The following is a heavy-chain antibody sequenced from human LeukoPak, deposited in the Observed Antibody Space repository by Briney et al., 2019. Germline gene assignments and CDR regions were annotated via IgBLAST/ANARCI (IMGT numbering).Heavy chain of an antibody. J-gene: IGHJ4*02. Sequence: GGSLRLSCAASGFTFSKYWMLWVRQAPGKGLESVSRIHTDGTVTTYADSVKGRFTVSRDNADNTMFLQMNSVRDEDTAVYYCATKQWLAPPPDSWGQGTPVTVSS. CDR1: GFTFSKYW. CDR3: ATKQWLAPPPDS. V-gene: IGHV3-74*01. CDR2: IHTDGTVT. D-gene: IGHD6-19*01.